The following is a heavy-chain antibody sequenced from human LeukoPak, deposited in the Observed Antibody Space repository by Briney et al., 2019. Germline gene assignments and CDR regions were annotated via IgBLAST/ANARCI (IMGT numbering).Heavy chain of an antibody. Sequence: GRSLRLSCAAPGFTFSSYGMHWVRQAPGKGLEWVAVISYDGSNKYYADSVKGRFAISRDNSKNTLYLQMNSLRAEDTAVYYCAKGYAVNYYGSGSYSEYFQHWGQGTLVTVSS. D-gene: IGHD3-10*01. CDR2: ISYDGSNK. CDR3: AKGYAVNYYGSGSYSEYFQH. J-gene: IGHJ1*01. V-gene: IGHV3-30*18. CDR1: GFTFSSYG.